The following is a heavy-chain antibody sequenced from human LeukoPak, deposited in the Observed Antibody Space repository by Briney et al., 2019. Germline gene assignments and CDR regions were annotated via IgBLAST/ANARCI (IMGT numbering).Heavy chain of an antibody. J-gene: IGHJ4*02. CDR2: INHSGST. D-gene: IGHD6-13*01. CDR1: GGSFSGYY. Sequence: SETLSLTCAVYGGSFSGYYWSWIRQPPGKGLEWIGEINHSGSTNYNPSLKSRVTISVDTSKNQFSLKLSSVTAADTAVYYCARREIAAADPKGYFDYWGQGTLVTVSS. V-gene: IGHV4-34*01. CDR3: ARREIAAADPKGYFDY.